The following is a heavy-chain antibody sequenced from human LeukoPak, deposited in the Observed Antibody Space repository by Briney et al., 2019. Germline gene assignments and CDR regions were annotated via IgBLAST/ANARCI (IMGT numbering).Heavy chain of an antibody. D-gene: IGHD3-10*01. V-gene: IGHV3-21*01. CDR1: GFTFSSYS. CDR2: ISSSSSYI. J-gene: IGHJ6*03. Sequence: PGGSLRLSCAASGFTFSSYSMNWVRQAPGKGLEWVSSISSSSSYIYYADSVKGRFTISRDNSKNTLYLQMNSLRAEDTAVYYCARGVQGYGSGSYWVWVTGGYYYMDVWGKGTTVTISS. CDR3: ARGVQGYGSGSYWVWVTGGYYYMDV.